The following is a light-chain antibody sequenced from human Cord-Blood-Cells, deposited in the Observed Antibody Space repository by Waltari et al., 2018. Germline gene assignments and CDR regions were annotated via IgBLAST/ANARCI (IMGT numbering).Light chain of an antibody. CDR3: MQSIQLPRT. V-gene: IGKV2D-29*02. CDR1: QSLLHSDGKTY. J-gene: IGKJ1*01. CDR2: EVS. Sequence: DIVMTQTPLSLSVTPGQPASISCKSSQSLLHSDGKTYLYWYLQKPGQSPHLLIYEVSNRISGVPDRFSGSGSGREFTLKISRVEAEDVGVYDCMQSIQLPRTFGQGTKVEIK.